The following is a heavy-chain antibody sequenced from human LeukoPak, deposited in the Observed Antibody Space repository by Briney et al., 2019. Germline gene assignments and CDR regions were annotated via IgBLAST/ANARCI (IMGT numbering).Heavy chain of an antibody. CDR1: GGSISSYY. Sequence: SETLSLTCTVSGGSISSYYWSWIRQPPGKGLEWIGYICYSGSTNYNPSLKSRVTISVDTSKNQFSLKLSSVTAADTAVYYCARDRVGATTQSYWYFDLWGRGTLVTVSS. V-gene: IGHV4-59*01. CDR2: ICYSGST. CDR3: ARDRVGATTQSYWYFDL. J-gene: IGHJ2*01. D-gene: IGHD1-26*01.